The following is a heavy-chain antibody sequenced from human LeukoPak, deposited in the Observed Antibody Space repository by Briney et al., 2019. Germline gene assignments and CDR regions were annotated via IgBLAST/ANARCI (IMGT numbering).Heavy chain of an antibody. CDR3: AKEKDSRGYFDY. D-gene: IGHD3-22*01. CDR1: GFTFSSYA. V-gene: IGHV3-23*01. Sequence: GGSLRLSCEASGFTFSSYAMSWVRQAPGKGLEWVSAISGSGDTTYYADSVKGRFTISRDNSKNTLSLQMNSLRADDTAVYYCAKEKDSRGYFDYWGQGTLVTVS. CDR2: ISGSGDTT. J-gene: IGHJ4*02.